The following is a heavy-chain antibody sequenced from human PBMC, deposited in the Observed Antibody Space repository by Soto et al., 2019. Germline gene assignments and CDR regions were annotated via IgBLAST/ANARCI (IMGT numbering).Heavy chain of an antibody. V-gene: IGHV1-3*01. Sequence: QVQLVQSGAEVKKPGASVKVSCKASGYTFTSYAMHWVRQAPGQRLEWMGWINAGNGNTKDSQKFQGRVTITRDTSASTAYMELSSLRSEDTAVYYCSSSYSNDARIDYYYYGMDVWGQGPTVTVSS. CDR2: INAGNGNT. J-gene: IGHJ6*02. CDR1: GYTFTSYA. D-gene: IGHD4-4*01. CDR3: SSSYSNDARIDYYYYGMDV.